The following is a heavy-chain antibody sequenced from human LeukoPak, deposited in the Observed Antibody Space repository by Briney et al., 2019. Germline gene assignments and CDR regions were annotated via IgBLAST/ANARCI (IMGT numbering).Heavy chain of an antibody. CDR2: IYYSGST. V-gene: IGHV4-59*08. J-gene: IGHJ6*02. Sequence: SETLSLTCTVSGGSISSYYWSWIRQPPGKGLEWIGYIYYSGSTNYNPSLKSRVTISVDTSKNQFSLKLSSVTAADTAVYYCARLGGSGSYSIYYYYGMDVWGQGTTVTVSS. CDR1: GGSISSYY. D-gene: IGHD3-10*01. CDR3: ARLGGSGSYSIYYYYGMDV.